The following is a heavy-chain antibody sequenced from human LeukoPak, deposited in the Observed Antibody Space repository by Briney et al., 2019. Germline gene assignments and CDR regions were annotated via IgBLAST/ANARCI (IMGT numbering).Heavy chain of an antibody. CDR2: IKQDGSEK. V-gene: IGHV3-7*01. J-gene: IGHJ4*02. D-gene: IGHD6-13*01. CDR1: GFTFSNYW. Sequence: GGSLRLSCAASGFTFSNYWMSLVRQAPGKGLEWVANIKQDGSEKYYVDSVKGRFTISRDNAKNSLHLQMDSLRAEDTAVYYCARDRVWTVLYWGQGTLVTVSS. CDR3: ARDRVWTVLY.